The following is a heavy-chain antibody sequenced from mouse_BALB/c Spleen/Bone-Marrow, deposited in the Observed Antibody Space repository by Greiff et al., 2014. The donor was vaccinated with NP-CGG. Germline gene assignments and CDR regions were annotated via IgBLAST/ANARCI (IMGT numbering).Heavy chain of an antibody. CDR1: GFNIKDTY. V-gene: IGHV14-3*02. J-gene: IGHJ2*01. D-gene: IGHD1-1*01. CDR2: IDPANGNT. Sequence: VQLQQSGAELVKPGASVKLSRTASGFNIKDTYMHWVKQRPEQGLEWIGRIDPANGNTKYDPKFQGKATITADTSSNTAYLQLSSLTSEDTAVYYCARYYYGSSYFDYWGLGTTLTVSS. CDR3: ARYYYGSSYFDY.